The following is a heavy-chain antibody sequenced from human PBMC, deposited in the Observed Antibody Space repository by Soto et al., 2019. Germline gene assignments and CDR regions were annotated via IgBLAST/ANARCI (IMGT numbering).Heavy chain of an antibody. J-gene: IGHJ6*02. D-gene: IGHD3-9*01. V-gene: IGHV3-21*01. CDR2: ISSSSSYI. Sequence: GSLRLSFAASGFTFSSYSMNWVRQAPGKGLEWVSSISSSSSYIYYADSVKGRFTISRDNAKNSLYLQMNSLRAEDTAVYYCAREDSDYDILTGKGYYYGMDVWGQGTTVTVSS. CDR1: GFTFSSYS. CDR3: AREDSDYDILTGKGYYYGMDV.